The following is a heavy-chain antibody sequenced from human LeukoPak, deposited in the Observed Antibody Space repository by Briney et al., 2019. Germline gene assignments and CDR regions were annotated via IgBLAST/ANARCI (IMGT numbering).Heavy chain of an antibody. V-gene: IGHV3-9*02. D-gene: IGHD6-13*01. J-gene: IGHJ2*01. CDR3: AKGGAATDNYWYFDL. Sequence: GGSLRLSCTASGFTSGDYAMSWVRQAPGKGLEWVSGISWNSGSVVYADSVKGRFTISRDNAKTSLYLRVNSLRGEDTALYYCAKGGAATDNYWYFDLWGRGTLVTVSS. CDR1: GFTSGDYA. CDR2: ISWNSGSV.